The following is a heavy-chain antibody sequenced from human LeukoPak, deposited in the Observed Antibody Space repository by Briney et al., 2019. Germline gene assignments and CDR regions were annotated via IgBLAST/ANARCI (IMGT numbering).Heavy chain of an antibody. CDR3: AKVQRQFSAYALGDFDY. J-gene: IGHJ4*02. V-gene: IGHV3-30*18. D-gene: IGHD5-12*01. CDR2: ISYDGSYT. Sequence: GGSLRLSCAASGFIFSNYGTHWVRQAPDKGLEWVAVISYDGSYTYYADSVKGRFTISRDNSKNTLYLQMSSLRADDTAVYYCAKVQRQFSAYALGDFDYWGQGTLVTVSS. CDR1: GFIFSNYG.